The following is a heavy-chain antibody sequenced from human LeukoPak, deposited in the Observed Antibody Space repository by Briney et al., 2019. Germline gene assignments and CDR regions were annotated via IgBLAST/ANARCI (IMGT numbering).Heavy chain of an antibody. J-gene: IGHJ3*02. Sequence: GASVKVSCKASGYTFPNYGISWVRQAPGQGLEWMGWISAYNGNTNYAQKLQGRVTMTTDTSTSTAYMELRSLRSDDTAVYYCAREKDTMVRGALDIWGQGTMVTVSS. V-gene: IGHV1-18*01. CDR2: ISAYNGNT. CDR1: GYTFPNYG. D-gene: IGHD3-10*01. CDR3: AREKDTMVRGALDI.